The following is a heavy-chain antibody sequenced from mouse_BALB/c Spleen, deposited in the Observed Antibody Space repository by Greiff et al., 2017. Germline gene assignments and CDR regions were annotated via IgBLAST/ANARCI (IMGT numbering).Heavy chain of an antibody. V-gene: IGHV14-3*02. Sequence: VQLQQSGAALVQLGASVSLSCTASGFNFKDPYLPWVKQSPEQGLEWIGWIDPANGTTKYDPKFQVKDTITAATSSNTAYLQLSSLSSEGTAVYYCGKEGAADYWGQGSLGTV. CDR3: GKEGAADY. D-gene: IGHD3-3*01. CDR2: IDPANGTT. CDR1: GFNFKDPY. J-gene: IGHJ3*01.